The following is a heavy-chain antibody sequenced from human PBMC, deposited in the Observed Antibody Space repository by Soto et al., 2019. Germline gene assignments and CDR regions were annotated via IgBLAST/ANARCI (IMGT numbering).Heavy chain of an antibody. J-gene: IGHJ2*01. Sequence: QVQLQESGPGLVKPSETLSLTCTVSGDFISSHYWSWIRQPPGKGLEWIGYVYHNGTTDSNPSLKSRVTISMDTSKNQISLSLTSVTAADTAVYSCASHRGTTPAVWYFDLWGRGTLVTVSS. CDR1: GDFISSHY. CDR3: ASHRGTTPAVWYFDL. D-gene: IGHD1-26*01. V-gene: IGHV4-59*08. CDR2: VYHNGTT.